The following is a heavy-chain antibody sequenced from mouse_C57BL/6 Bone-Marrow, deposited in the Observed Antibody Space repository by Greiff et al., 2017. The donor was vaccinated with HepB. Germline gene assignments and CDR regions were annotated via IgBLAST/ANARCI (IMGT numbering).Heavy chain of an antibody. J-gene: IGHJ4*01. CDR3: TRSVLIYAMDY. CDR2: IDPETGGT. CDR1: GYTFTDYE. V-gene: IGHV1-15*01. Sequence: QVQLQQSGAELVRPGASVTLSCKASGYTFTDYEMHWVKQTPVHGLEWIGAIDPETGGTAYNQKFKGKAILTADKSSSTAYMELRSLTSEDSAVYYCTRSVLIYAMDYWGRGTSVTVTS.